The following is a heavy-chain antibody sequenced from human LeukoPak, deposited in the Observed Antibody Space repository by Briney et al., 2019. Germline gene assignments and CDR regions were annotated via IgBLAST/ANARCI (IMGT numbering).Heavy chain of an antibody. J-gene: IGHJ4*02. V-gene: IGHV3-66*01. Sequence: GGSLRLSCSASGFAVSSDYMSWVRQAPGKGLAWLSVIYSGGTTYYADSVKGRFTISRDNSMNTVYLQMNSLRVEDTAVYYCTRGGSVPATRSFDYWGQGTLVTVSS. CDR1: GFAVSSDY. CDR2: IYSGGTT. D-gene: IGHD6-19*01. CDR3: TRGGSVPATRSFDY.